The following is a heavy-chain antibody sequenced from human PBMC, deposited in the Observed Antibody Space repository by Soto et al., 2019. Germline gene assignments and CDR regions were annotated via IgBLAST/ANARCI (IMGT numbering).Heavy chain of an antibody. Sequence: PGGSLRLSCAASGFTVSSNYMSWVRQAPGKGLEWVSVIYSGGSTYYADPVKGRFTISRDNSKNTLYLQMNSLRAEDTAVYYCARWVNSDWGYFDYWGQGTLVTVSS. D-gene: IGHD7-27*01. CDR1: GFTVSSNY. CDR2: IYSGGST. CDR3: ARWVNSDWGYFDY. V-gene: IGHV3-53*01. J-gene: IGHJ4*02.